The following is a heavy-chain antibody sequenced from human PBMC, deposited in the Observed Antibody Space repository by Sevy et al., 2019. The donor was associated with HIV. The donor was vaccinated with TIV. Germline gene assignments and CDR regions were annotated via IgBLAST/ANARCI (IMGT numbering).Heavy chain of an antibody. CDR1: GFTFSNFG. J-gene: IGHJ4*02. CDR2: MRYDGSDK. D-gene: IGHD6-13*01. V-gene: IGHV3-30*02. Sequence: GESLKISCTASGFTFSNFGMHWVRQVPGKGLEWVTFMRYDGSDKYYAASVKGRFTISRDDSKNTLYLQMDSLRAEDTAMYYCAKDLAGPGRRYFDYWGQGTLVTVSS. CDR3: AKDLAGPGRRYFDY.